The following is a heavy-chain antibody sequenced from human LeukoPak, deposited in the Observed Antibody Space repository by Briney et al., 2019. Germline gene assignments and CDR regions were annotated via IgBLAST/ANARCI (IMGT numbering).Heavy chain of an antibody. D-gene: IGHD3-22*01. CDR3: ARVFNCCDSRYYYMDV. V-gene: IGHV3-21*01. CDR1: GFTFSSYS. J-gene: IGHJ6*03. CDR2: ISIGSSYL. Sequence: GGSLRLSCAASGFTFSSYSMIWVRQAPGKGLEWVSSISIGSSYLFHADSVGGRFTISRDNAKNSLYLQMNSLRAEDTAVYYCARVFNCCDSRYYYMDVWGKGTTVTVSS.